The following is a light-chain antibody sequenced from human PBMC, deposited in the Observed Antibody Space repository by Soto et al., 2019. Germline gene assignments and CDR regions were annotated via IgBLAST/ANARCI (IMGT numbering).Light chain of an antibody. V-gene: IGLV2-14*01. CDR3: SSYTSSRTLYV. J-gene: IGLJ1*01. CDR1: SSDVGNYNY. CDR2: DLS. Sequence: QSALTQPASVSGSPGQSITISYTGASSDVGNYNYVSWYQQHPGKAPKLIIYDLSNRPSGVSNRFSGSKSGNTASLTISGLQAEDEADYYCSSYTSSRTLYVFGTGTKLTVL.